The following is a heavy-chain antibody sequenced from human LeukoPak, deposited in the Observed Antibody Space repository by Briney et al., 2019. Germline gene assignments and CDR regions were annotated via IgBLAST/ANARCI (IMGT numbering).Heavy chain of an antibody. J-gene: IGHJ5*02. Sequence: GGSLRLSCVASGFAFDDFGMHWVRRAPGKGLEWVSGITGKTHNVDYADSVKGRFTISRDNAKNSLYLHMTRLTIEDTALYYCAKEALGVAGGVFDPWGQGTLVTVSA. D-gene: IGHD6-19*01. V-gene: IGHV3-9*01. CDR3: AKEALGVAGGVFDP. CDR2: ITGKTHNV. CDR1: GFAFDDFG.